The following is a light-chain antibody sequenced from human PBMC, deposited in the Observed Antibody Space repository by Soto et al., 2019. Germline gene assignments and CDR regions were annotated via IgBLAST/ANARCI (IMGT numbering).Light chain of an antibody. CDR3: QQNAIIPPWT. V-gene: IGKV1-39*01. CDR1: QSVSRS. CDR2: AAS. J-gene: IGKJ1*01. Sequence: QLTQSPSSLSASVGYIFIITCRASQSVSRSLNWYQQKTGQAPKLLNYAASTLHSGVPSRFSGSGSGTEFTLTISSLQPEDFATYYCQQNAIIPPWTFGQGTKVDIK.